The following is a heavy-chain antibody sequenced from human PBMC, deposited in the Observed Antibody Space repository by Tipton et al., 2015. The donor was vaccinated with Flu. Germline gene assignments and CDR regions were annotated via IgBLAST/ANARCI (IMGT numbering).Heavy chain of an antibody. V-gene: IGHV4-61*02. CDR2: IYTSGST. CDR1: GGSISSGSYY. CDR3: ARGGREPLPFDY. Sequence: TLSLTCTVSGGSISSGSYYWSWIRQPAGKGLEWIGRIYTSGSTNYNPSLKSRVTISVGTSKNQFSLKLSSVTAADTAVYYCARGGREPLPFDYWGQGTLVTVSS. D-gene: IGHD1-26*01. J-gene: IGHJ4*02.